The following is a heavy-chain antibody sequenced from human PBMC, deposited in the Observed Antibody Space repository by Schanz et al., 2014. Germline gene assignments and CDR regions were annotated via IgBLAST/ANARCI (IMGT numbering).Heavy chain of an antibody. CDR2: IKSKTDGGTR. CDR1: GFTLNNAW. V-gene: IGHV3-15*01. J-gene: IGHJ4*02. Sequence: EVQLVESGGGLVKPGGSLRLSCATSGFTLNNAWMNWVRQAPGKGLQWVARIKSKTDGGTRDYAAPVKGRFTISTDDSKTTVILQMNTLQTGDTTVYFCTADLWFGAVWGVWWGQGTLVTVSS. D-gene: IGHD3-10*01. CDR3: TADLWFGAVWGVW.